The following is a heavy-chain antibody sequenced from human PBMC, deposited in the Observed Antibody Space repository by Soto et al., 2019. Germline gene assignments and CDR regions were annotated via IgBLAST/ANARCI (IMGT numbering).Heavy chain of an antibody. D-gene: IGHD3-3*01. CDR2: ISGYSGNT. V-gene: IGHV1-18*01. J-gene: IGHJ6*03. Sequence: QLQLVQSGAEVKKPGASVKVSCKASGYTFTSYGISWVRQAPGQALEWMGWISGYSGNTNYAQTLLGRVTMTTDTTTSTAYMELRSLRSGDTAVYYCARAGTIFGGPYYMDVWGKGTTVTVSS. CDR3: ARAGTIFGGPYYMDV. CDR1: GYTFTSYG.